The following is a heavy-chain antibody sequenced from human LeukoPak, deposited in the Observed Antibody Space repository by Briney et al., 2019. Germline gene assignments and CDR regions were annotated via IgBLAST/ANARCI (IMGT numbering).Heavy chain of an antibody. CDR2: ISYDGSNK. V-gene: IGHV3-30*04. CDR3: AKDPDFLSY. Sequence: AGGSLRLSCAASGFTFSSYAMHWVRQAPGKGLEWVAVISYDGSNKYYADSVKGRFTISRDNSKNTLYLQMNSLRAEDTAVYYCAKDPDFLSYWGQGTLVTVSS. D-gene: IGHD3-3*01. J-gene: IGHJ4*02. CDR1: GFTFSSYA.